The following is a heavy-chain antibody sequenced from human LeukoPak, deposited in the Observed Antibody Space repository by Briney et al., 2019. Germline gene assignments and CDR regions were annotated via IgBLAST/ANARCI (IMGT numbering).Heavy chain of an antibody. Sequence: GASVKVSCKASGYTFTSYDINWVRQATGQGLEWMGWMNPNSGNTGYAQKFQGRVTITRNTSISTAYMELSSLRSEDTAVYYCARDTSRGIGQTGGYKHWGQGTLVTVSS. J-gene: IGHJ4*02. CDR3: ARDTSRGIGQTGGYKH. CDR1: GYTFTSYD. CDR2: MNPNSGNT. D-gene: IGHD2-8*02. V-gene: IGHV1-8*03.